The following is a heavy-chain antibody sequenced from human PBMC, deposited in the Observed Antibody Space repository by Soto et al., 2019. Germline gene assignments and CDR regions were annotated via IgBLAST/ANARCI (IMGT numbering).Heavy chain of an antibody. CDR3: AREGYCSSTSCRSRPNWSDP. D-gene: IGHD2-2*01. Sequence: ASVKVSCKASGYTFTSYAMHWVRQAPGQRLEWMGWMNADNGNTKYSQKFQGRVTMTRNTSISTAYMERSSLRSEDTAVYYCAREGYCSSTSCRSRPNWSDPWGQGTLVTVSS. J-gene: IGHJ5*02. CDR1: GYTFTSYA. V-gene: IGHV1-3*01. CDR2: MNADNGNT.